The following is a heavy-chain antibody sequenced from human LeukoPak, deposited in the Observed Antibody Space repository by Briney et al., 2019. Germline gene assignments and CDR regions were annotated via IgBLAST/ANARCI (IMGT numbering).Heavy chain of an antibody. CDR1: GGSTSSYY. V-gene: IGHV4-59*01. Sequence: SETLSLTCTVSGGSTSSYYWSWIRQPPGKGLEWIGYIYYSGSTNYNPSLKSRVTISVDTSKNQFSLKLSSVTAADTAVYYCARHTVAGSSYWGQGTLVTVSS. J-gene: IGHJ4*02. CDR2: IYYSGST. CDR3: ARHTVAGSSY. D-gene: IGHD6-19*01.